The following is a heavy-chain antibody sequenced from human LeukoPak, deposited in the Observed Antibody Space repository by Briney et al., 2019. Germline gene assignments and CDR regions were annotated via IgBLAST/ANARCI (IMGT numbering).Heavy chain of an antibody. D-gene: IGHD2-2*01. J-gene: IGHJ5*02. V-gene: IGHV4-31*03. CDR3: ARDAYCSSTSCYEFDP. Sequence: SETLSLTCTVSGGSISSGGYYWSWIRQHPGKGLEWIGYIYYSGNTYYNPSLKSRVTISVDTSKNQFSLKLSSVTAADTAVYYCARDAYCSSTSCYEFDPWGQGTLVTVSS. CDR2: IYYSGNT. CDR1: GGSISSGGYY.